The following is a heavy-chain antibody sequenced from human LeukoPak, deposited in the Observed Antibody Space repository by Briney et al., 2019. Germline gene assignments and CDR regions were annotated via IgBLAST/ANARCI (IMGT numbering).Heavy chain of an antibody. CDR3: ARVGYCSSTSCPAHAFDI. CDR1: GFTVSSDY. J-gene: IGHJ3*02. D-gene: IGHD2-2*03. CDR2: IYSGGST. V-gene: IGHV3-66*02. Sequence: GGSLRLSCAASGFTVSSDYMSWVRQAPGKGLEWVSVIYSGGSTYYADSVKGRFTISRDNSKNTLYLQMNSLRAEDTAVYYCARVGYCSSTSCPAHAFDIWGQGTMVTVSS.